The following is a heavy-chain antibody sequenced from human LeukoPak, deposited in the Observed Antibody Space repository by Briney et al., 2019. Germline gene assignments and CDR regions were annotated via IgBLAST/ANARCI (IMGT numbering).Heavy chain of an antibody. CDR3: AKASGASRPYYFDY. D-gene: IGHD3-10*01. CDR2: ITGSADDT. J-gene: IGHJ4*02. CDR1: GFTFSNYV. Sequence: GGSLRLSCETSGFTFSNYVMSWVHQAPGEGLEWVSAITGSADDTYYADSVKGRFTISRDNSKNTLYLQMNSLRAEDTAVYYCAKASGASRPYYFDYWGQGTLVTVSS. V-gene: IGHV3-23*01.